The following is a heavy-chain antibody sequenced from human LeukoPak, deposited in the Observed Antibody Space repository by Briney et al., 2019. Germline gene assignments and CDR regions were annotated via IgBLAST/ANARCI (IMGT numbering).Heavy chain of an antibody. CDR1: GFTFSSYS. CDR3: ARDPRGYGYGGFDY. J-gene: IGHJ4*02. V-gene: IGHV3-21*01. CDR2: ISSSSSYI. Sequence: GGSLRLSCAASGFTFSSYSMNWVRQAPGKGLEWVSSISSSSSYIYYADSVKGRFTTSRDNAKNSLYLQMNGLRAEDTAVYYCARDPRGYGYGGFDYWGQGTLVTASS. D-gene: IGHD5-18*01.